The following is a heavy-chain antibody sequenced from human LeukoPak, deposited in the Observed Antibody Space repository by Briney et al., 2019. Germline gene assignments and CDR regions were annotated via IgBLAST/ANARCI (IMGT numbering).Heavy chain of an antibody. D-gene: IGHD1-26*01. CDR3: ARAGVGATIDI. V-gene: IGHV3-21*01. J-gene: IGHJ3*02. CDR1: GFTFSSYS. Sequence: PGGSLRLSCAASGFTFSSYSMNWVRQAPGKALKWVSSTSSSSSYIYYADSVKGRFTISRDNATNSLYLQMNSLRAEDTAVYYCARAGVGATIDIWGQGTMVTVSS. CDR2: TSSSSSYI.